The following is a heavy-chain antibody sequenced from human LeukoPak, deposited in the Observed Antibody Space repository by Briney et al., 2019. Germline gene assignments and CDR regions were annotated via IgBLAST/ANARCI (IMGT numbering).Heavy chain of an antibody. Sequence: PGGSLRLSCAASGFIFSSYAMSWVRQAPGKGLEWVSYISSSSSTIYYADSVKGRFTISRDNAKNSLYLQMNSLRAEDTAVYYCARGAYYCEDWGQGTLVTVSS. CDR2: ISSSSSTI. D-gene: IGHD2-21*01. V-gene: IGHV3-48*01. CDR1: GFIFSSYA. CDR3: ARGAYYCED. J-gene: IGHJ4*02.